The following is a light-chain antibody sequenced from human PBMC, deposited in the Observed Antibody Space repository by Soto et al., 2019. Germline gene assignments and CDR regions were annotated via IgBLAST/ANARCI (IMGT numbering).Light chain of an antibody. J-gene: IGLJ2*01. CDR3: GTWDSSLRVVV. V-gene: IGLV1-51*01. CDR2: DNN. Sequence: QSVLTQPPSVSAAPGQKVTISYSGSSSNIGNNYVSWYQQLPGTAPKLLIYDNNKRPSGIPDRFSGSKSGTSATLGITGLQTGDEADYYCGTWDSSLRVVVFGGGTKLTVL. CDR1: SSNIGNNY.